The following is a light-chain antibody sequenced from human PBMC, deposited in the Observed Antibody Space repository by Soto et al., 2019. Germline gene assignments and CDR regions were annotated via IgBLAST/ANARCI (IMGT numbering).Light chain of an antibody. CDR1: SSNIGAGYD. J-gene: IGLJ2*01. CDR3: QSYDSSLSGGAYVV. V-gene: IGLV1-40*01. Sequence: QSVLTQPPSVSGAPGQRVTISCTGSSSNIGAGYDVHWYQQLPGTAPKLLIYGNSNRPSGVPDRFSGSKSGTSASLAITGLQAEDEADYYCQSYDSSLSGGAYVVFGGGTKLTVL. CDR2: GNS.